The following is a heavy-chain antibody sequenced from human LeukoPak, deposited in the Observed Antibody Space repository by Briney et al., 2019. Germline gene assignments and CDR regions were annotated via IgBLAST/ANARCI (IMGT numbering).Heavy chain of an antibody. D-gene: IGHD4/OR15-4a*01. CDR2: IWYDGSNK. J-gene: IGHJ4*02. Sequence: GRSLRLSCAASGLTFSSYGMHWVGQAAGKGLEGVAVIWYDGSNKYYADSVKGRFTISRDNSKHTLYLQMNSLRAEDTAVYYCAGDSNVTMLDYWGQGTLVTVSS. CDR3: AGDSNVTMLDY. V-gene: IGHV3-33*01. CDR1: GLTFSSYG.